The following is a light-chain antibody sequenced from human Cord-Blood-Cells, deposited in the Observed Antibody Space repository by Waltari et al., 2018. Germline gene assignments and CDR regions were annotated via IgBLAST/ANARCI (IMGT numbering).Light chain of an antibody. V-gene: IGKV1-39*01. CDR1: QSISSY. Sequence: DPQMTPSPSSLSASVGDRVTITCRASQSISSYLNWYQQKPGTAPKLLIYAASSWQSGVPSRFSGSGSGTDFTLTISSLQPEDFATYYCQQSYSTPYTFGQGTKLEIK. CDR2: AAS. CDR3: QQSYSTPYT. J-gene: IGKJ2*01.